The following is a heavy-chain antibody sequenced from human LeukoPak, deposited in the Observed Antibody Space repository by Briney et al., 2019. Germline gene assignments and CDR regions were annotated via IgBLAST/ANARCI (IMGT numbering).Heavy chain of an antibody. Sequence: SQTLSLTCAVSGGSISSGGYSWSWIRQPPGKGLDWIGYIYHSGSTYYNPSLKSRVTISVDRSKNQFSLKLSSVTAADTAVYYCARGLWGYYDSSGHFDYWGQGTLVTVSS. V-gene: IGHV4-30-2*01. CDR3: ARGLWGYYDSSGHFDY. J-gene: IGHJ4*02. CDR2: IYHSGST. D-gene: IGHD3-22*01. CDR1: GGSISSGGYS.